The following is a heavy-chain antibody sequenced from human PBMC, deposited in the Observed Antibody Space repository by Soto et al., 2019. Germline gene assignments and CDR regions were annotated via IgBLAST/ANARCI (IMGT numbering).Heavy chain of an antibody. Sequence: SETLSLTCAVYGGSFSGYYWSWIRQPPGKGLEWIGEINHSGSTNYNPSLKSRVTISVDTSKNQFSLKLSSVTAADTAVYYCASLGNKAFGLHYYYYMDVWGKGTKVTVSS. J-gene: IGHJ6*03. D-gene: IGHD3-10*01. V-gene: IGHV4-34*01. CDR2: INHSGST. CDR1: GGSFSGYY. CDR3: ASLGNKAFGLHYYYYMDV.